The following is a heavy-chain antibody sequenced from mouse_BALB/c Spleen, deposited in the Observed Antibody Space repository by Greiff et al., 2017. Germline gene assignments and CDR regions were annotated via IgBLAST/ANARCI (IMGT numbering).Heavy chain of an antibody. Sequence: LQQPGSELVRPGASVKLSCKASGYTFTSYWMHWVKQRPEQGLEWIGNIYPGSGSTNYDEKFKSKATLTVDTSSSTAYMQLSSLTSEDSAVYYCTRWLNWYFDVWGAGTTGTGSS. CDR2: IYPGSGST. V-gene: IGHV1S22*01. J-gene: IGHJ1*01. CDR1: GYTFTSYW. D-gene: IGHD2-2*01. CDR3: TRWLNWYFDV.